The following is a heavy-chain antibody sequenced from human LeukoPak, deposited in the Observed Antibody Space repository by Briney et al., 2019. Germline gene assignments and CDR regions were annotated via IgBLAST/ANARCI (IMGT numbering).Heavy chain of an antibody. CDR3: ARGVDNLAANALAY. J-gene: IGHJ4*02. CDR2: LYSDGNT. V-gene: IGHV3-53*01. Sequence: PGGSLRLSCAASRFTVITKDMTCVRQAPGKGLEWVSVLYSDGNTKYADSVQGRFTISRDNSKNTLYLEMNSLSPDDTAVYYCARGVDNLAANALAYWGQGTLVTVSS. CDR1: RFTVITKD. D-gene: IGHD2-15*01.